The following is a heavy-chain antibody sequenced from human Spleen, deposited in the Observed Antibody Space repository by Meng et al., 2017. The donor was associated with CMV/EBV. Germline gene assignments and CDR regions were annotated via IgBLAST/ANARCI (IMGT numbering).Heavy chain of an antibody. CDR2: ITPAFETA. J-gene: IGHJ4*02. CDR3: ARGPRITVGGVIIWPLED. Sequence: TFSSSSLMWLRQAPGQGLEWMVGITPAFETADYAQKFRDRVTITTDDSATTAYMEMSSLGSEDTAVYFCARGPRITVGGVIIWPLEDWGQGTLVTVSS. V-gene: IGHV1-69*05. CDR1: TFSSSS. D-gene: IGHD3-16*02.